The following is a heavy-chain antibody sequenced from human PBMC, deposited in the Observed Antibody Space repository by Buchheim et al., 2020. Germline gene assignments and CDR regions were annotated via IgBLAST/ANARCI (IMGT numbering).Heavy chain of an antibody. V-gene: IGHV3-33*01. CDR2: IWYDGSNK. CDR1: GFTFSTYG. D-gene: IGHD2-2*01. CDR3: ARGTVPSTIGIDY. Sequence: QVQLVESGGGVVQPGRSLRLSCAASGFTFSTYGMHWVRQAPGKGLEWVAVIWYDGSNKYYADSVKGRFTISRDNSKNTLYLQMNSLRDEDTAAYYCARGTVPSTIGIDYWGQGTL. J-gene: IGHJ4*02.